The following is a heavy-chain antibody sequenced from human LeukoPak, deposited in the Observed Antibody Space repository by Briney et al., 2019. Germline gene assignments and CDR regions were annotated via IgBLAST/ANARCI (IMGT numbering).Heavy chain of an antibody. D-gene: IGHD3-3*01. CDR3: ARYYDFWSSYSSYYYMDV. CDR1: GFTFSSYS. Sequence: PGGSLRLSCAASGFTFSSYSMNWVRQAPGKGLEWVSSISSSSSYIYYAVSLKGRFTISRDNAKNSLYLQMNSLRAEDTAVYYCARYYDFWSSYSSYYYMDVWGKGTTVTVSS. J-gene: IGHJ6*03. CDR2: ISSSSSYI. V-gene: IGHV3-21*01.